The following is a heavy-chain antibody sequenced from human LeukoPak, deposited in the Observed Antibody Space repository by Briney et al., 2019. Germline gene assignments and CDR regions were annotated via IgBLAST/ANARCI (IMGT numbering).Heavy chain of an antibody. CDR3: AREGLVYGGYAPTE. CDR2: INTNTGNP. V-gene: IGHV7-4-1*02. J-gene: IGHJ4*02. D-gene: IGHD5-12*01. Sequence: ASVKVSCKASGYTFTSYAMNWVRQAPGQGLEWMGWINTNTGNPTYAQGFTGRFVFSLDTSVSTAYLQISSLKAEDTAVYYSAREGLVYGGYAPTEWGQGTLVTVSS. CDR1: GYTFTSYA.